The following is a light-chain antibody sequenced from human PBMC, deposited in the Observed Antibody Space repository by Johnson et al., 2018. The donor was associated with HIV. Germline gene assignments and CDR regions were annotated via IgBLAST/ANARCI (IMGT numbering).Light chain of an antibody. CDR1: TSNIGDHS. V-gene: IGLV1-51*02. CDR3: ATWDASLSANV. J-gene: IGLJ1*01. Sequence: QSVLTQPPSVSAAPGRWVTVSYSGTTSNIGDHSVSWFQHLPGAAPKLLIYDNDRRPSGVPDRFSGSKSAASATLDITGRQSGDEGDYYCATWDASLSANVFGPGTKVTVL. CDR2: DND.